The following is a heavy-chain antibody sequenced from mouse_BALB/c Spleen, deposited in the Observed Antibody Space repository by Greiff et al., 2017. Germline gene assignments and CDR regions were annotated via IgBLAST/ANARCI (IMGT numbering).Heavy chain of an antibody. D-gene: IGHD1-1*01. CDR2: ISSGGSYT. Sequence: EVMLVESGGGLVKPGGSLKLSCAASGFTFSSYTMSWVRQTPEKRLEWVATISSGGSYTYYPDSVKGRFTISRDNAKNTLYLQMSSLKSEDTAMYYGTREDGSSSSWYFDVWGAGTTVTVSS. V-gene: IGHV5-6-4*01. CDR3: TREDGSSSSWYFDV. J-gene: IGHJ1*01. CDR1: GFTFSSYT.